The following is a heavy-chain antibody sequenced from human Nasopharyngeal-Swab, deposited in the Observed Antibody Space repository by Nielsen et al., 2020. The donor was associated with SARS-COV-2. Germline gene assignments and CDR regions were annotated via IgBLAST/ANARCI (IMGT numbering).Heavy chain of an antibody. CDR1: GGSISSSSYY. J-gene: IGHJ4*02. Sequence: SETLSLTCTVSGGSISSSSYYWGWIRQPPGKGLEWIGSIYYSGSTYYNPSLKSRVTISVDTSKNQFSLKLSSVTAADTAVYYCARAPQGVFIVVMVYATSSTIFDYWGQGTLVTVSS. D-gene: IGHD2-8*01. CDR2: IYYSGST. CDR3: ARAPQGVFIVVMVYATSSTIFDY. V-gene: IGHV4-39*07.